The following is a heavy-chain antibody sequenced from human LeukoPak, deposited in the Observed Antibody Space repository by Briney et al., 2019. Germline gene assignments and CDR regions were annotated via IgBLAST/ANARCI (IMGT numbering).Heavy chain of an antibody. CDR2: ISYSGST. CDR1: GGSISCCY. Sequence: SETLSLTCSVSGGSISCCYWSWIRQPPGKGLEWIGYISYSGSTNYNPSLKSRVTISVDTSKNQFSLRLSSVTAADTAVYYCARHPQIVGATKYFDYWGQGTLVTVSS. V-gene: IGHV4-59*08. J-gene: IGHJ4*02. D-gene: IGHD1-26*01. CDR3: ARHPQIVGATKYFDY.